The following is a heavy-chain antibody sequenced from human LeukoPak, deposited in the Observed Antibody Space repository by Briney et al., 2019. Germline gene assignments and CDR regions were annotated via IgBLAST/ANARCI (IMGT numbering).Heavy chain of an antibody. V-gene: IGHV4-59*08. D-gene: IGHD3-10*01. CDR1: NGSISNDY. CDR3: ARHRGASFDS. J-gene: IGHJ4*02. CDR2: VHFTGST. Sequence: SETLSLTCTVSNGSISNDYWSWIRQPPGRGLEWIGYVHFTGSTNYNPSFKGRVTISLDMSKTQFSLNLSSVTATDTAVYYCARHRGASFDSWGQGTLVSVSS.